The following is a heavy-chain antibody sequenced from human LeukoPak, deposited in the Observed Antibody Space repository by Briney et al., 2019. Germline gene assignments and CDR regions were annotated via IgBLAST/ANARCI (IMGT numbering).Heavy chain of an antibody. J-gene: IGHJ4*02. CDR2: IYYSGST. D-gene: IGHD3-16*02. Sequence: SDTLSLTCTVSGGSISSYYWSWIRQPPGKGLEWIGYIYYSGSTNYNPSLKSRVTISVDTSKNQFSLKLSSVTAADTAVYYCARLDPRYSLYFDYWGQGTLVTVSS. CDR1: GGSISSYY. V-gene: IGHV4-59*07. CDR3: ARLDPRYSLYFDY.